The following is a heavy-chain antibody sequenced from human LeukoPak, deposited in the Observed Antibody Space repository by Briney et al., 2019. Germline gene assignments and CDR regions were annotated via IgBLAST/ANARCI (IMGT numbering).Heavy chain of an antibody. D-gene: IGHD3-3*01. CDR1: GFTFSDYY. J-gene: IGHJ4*02. Sequence: GSLRLSCAASGFTFSDYYMSWIRQPPGKGLEWIGNIYYSGSTYYNPSLKSRVTISVDTSKNQFSLKLSSVTAADTAVYYCARGKTGLRFLEWLLPKPADSSGHYYFDYWGQGTLVTVSS. CDR2: IYYSGST. CDR3: ARGKTGLRFLEWLLPKPADSSGHYYFDY. V-gene: IGHV4-34*01.